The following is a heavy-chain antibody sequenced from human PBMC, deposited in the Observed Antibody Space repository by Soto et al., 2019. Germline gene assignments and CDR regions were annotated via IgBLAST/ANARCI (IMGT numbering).Heavy chain of an antibody. CDR3: ARVPLQPDSSGYDFDY. D-gene: IGHD3-22*01. V-gene: IGHV1-2*04. J-gene: IGHJ4*02. Sequence: ASVKVSCKASGYTFTGYYMHWVRQAPGQGLEWMGWINPNSGGTNYAQKFQGWVTMTRDTSISTAYMELSRLRSDDTAVYYCARVPLQPDSSGYDFDYWGQGTLVTVSS. CDR2: INPNSGGT. CDR1: GYTFTGYY.